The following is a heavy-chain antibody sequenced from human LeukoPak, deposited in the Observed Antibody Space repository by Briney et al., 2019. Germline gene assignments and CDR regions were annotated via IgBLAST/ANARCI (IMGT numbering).Heavy chain of an antibody. D-gene: IGHD6-13*01. V-gene: IGHV4-34*01. CDR1: GGSFSGYY. CDR2: INHSGSA. J-gene: IGHJ6*03. CDR3: ARGGQYSSSWYSNYYYYMDV. Sequence: SETLSLTCAVYGGSFSGYYWSWIRQPPGKGLEWIGEINHSGSANYNPSLKSRVTISVDTSKNQFSLKLSSVTAADTAVYYCARGGQYSSSWYSNYYYYMDVWGKGTTVTVSS.